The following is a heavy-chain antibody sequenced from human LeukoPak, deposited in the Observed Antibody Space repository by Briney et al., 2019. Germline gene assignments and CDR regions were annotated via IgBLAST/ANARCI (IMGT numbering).Heavy chain of an antibody. CDR1: GASIITTNYY. CDR2: ISYSGNA. V-gene: IGHV4-39*01. J-gene: IGHJ4*02. CDR3: ARNLGQTWGTVTTDLWYFDH. Sequence: ASETLSLTCTVSGASIITTNYYWGWIRQPPGKGLEWIGSISYSGNAYYNPSLRSRLSISMDASKNQFSLRVRSVTAADTAVYYCARNLGQTWGTVTTDLWYFDHWGQGTQVPVSS. D-gene: IGHD4-11*01.